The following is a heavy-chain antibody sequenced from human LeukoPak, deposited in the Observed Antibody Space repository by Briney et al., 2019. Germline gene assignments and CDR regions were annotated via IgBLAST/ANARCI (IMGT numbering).Heavy chain of an antibody. Sequence: GSLRLSCAASGFTFSSYSMNWIRQPAGKGLEWIGRIYTSGSTKYNPSLKSRVTMSVDTSKNQFSLELSSVTAADTAVYYCARRASMATLDYWGQGILVTVSS. V-gene: IGHV4-4*07. CDR3: ARRASMATLDY. D-gene: IGHD5-24*01. J-gene: IGHJ4*02. CDR2: IYTSGST. CDR1: GFTFSSYS.